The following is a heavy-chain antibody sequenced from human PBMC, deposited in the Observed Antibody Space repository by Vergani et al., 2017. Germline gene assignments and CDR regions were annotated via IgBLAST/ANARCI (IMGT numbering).Heavy chain of an antibody. Sequence: QVQLQESGPGLVKPSETLSLTCAVSGFSIDNGYYWDWIRQPPGKGLERIGSIYRTGRTHFNPSLKSRVTISVDTSNTHFSLRLNSLTAADTAVYYCARRSGIVYDIFSGTQYFFDFWGQGTLVTVSS. CDR2: IYRTGRT. CDR1: GFSIDNGYY. V-gene: IGHV4-38-2*01. CDR3: ARRSGIVYDIFSGTQYFFDF. J-gene: IGHJ4*02. D-gene: IGHD3-9*01.